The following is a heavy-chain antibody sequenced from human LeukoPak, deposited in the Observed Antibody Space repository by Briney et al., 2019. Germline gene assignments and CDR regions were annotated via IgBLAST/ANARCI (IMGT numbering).Heavy chain of an antibody. CDR3: ARETSQKGAHYMDV. D-gene: IGHD3-16*01. Sequence: SGGSLRLSCAASGFSFSSYALHWVRQAPGKGLEWVAVISYDGSYKSHPDSVKGRFTISRDNSKNTLYLQMNSLRAEDTAMYYCARETSQKGAHYMDVWGKGTTVTISS. V-gene: IGHV3-30*04. CDR1: GFSFSSYA. CDR2: ISYDGSYK. J-gene: IGHJ6*03.